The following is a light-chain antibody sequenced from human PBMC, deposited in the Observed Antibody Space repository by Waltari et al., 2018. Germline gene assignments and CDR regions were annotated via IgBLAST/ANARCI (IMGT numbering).Light chain of an antibody. V-gene: IGLV2-23*02. CDR2: EVT. CDR1: SSDVGSYNL. J-gene: IGLJ1*01. CDR3: CSYAGASTSLYV. Sequence: QSALTQSASVSGSPGQSITISCTGTSSDVGSYNLVSRYQRPPGNAPTLMIYEVTKRPSGVSNRFSGSKSGNPASLTISGLQSEDEADYYCCSYAGASTSLYVFGTGTKVTVL.